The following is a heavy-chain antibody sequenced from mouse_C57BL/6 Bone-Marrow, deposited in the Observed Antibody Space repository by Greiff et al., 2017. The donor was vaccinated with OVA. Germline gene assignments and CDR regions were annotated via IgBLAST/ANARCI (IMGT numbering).Heavy chain of an antibody. CDR1: GYAFSSSW. CDR3: ARGSLLFCYYAMDN. V-gene: IGHV1-82*01. J-gene: IGHJ4*01. Sequence: VKLVESGPELVKPGASVKISCKASGYAFSSSWMNWVKQRPGKGLEWIGRIYPGAGDTNYNGKFKGKATLTADKSSSTAYMQLSSLSSEDSAVYFCARGSLLFCYYAMDNRGEGESETVSP. D-gene: IGHD6-1*01. CDR2: IYPGAGDT.